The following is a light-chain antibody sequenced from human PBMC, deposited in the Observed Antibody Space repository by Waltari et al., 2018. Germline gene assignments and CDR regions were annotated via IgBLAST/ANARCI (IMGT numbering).Light chain of an antibody. CDR1: QSVARY. CDR2: DAS. CDR3: QQRGNSPTT. Sequence: EIVLTQSPATLSLSQGARATLSCRASQSVARYLAWYQQKPGQAPSLLIYDASNRATGIPARFSGSESGTDFTLTISGLEPDDFAVYFCQQRGNSPTTFGQGTRLEI. V-gene: IGKV3-11*01. J-gene: IGKJ5*01.